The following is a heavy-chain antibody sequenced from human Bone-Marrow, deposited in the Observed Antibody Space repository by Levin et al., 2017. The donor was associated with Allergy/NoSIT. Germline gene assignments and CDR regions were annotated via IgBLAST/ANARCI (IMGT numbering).Heavy chain of an antibody. CDR2: IYSRGTT. Sequence: GGSLRLSCAVSGFTVSNNYMNWVRQAPGKGLEWVSLIYSRGTTNYADSVKGRFTISRDSSKNILYLQMNSLRVEDTAVYYCSRDASPIAVAGGNLWGQGTMVTVSS. D-gene: IGHD6-19*01. CDR3: SRDASPIAVAGGNL. V-gene: IGHV3-53*01. CDR1: GFTVSNNY. J-gene: IGHJ3*01.